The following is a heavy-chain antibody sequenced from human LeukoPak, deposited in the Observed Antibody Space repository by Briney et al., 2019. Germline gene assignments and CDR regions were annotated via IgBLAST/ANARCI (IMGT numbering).Heavy chain of an antibody. D-gene: IGHD2-15*01. J-gene: IGHJ4*02. Sequence: GGSLRLSCAASEFTFSSYVMSWVRQAPGKGLEWVSAISGSGTATYHADSVKGRFTISRDNSKNTLYLQMSSLDVEDSATYYCAKGSASVRPYYFDSWGQGILVTVSS. CDR1: EFTFSSYV. V-gene: IGHV3-23*01. CDR2: ISGSGTAT. CDR3: AKGSASVRPYYFDS.